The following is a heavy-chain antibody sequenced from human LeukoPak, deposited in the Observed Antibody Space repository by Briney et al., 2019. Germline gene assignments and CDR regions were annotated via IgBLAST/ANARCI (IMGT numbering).Heavy chain of an antibody. Sequence: PGGSLRLSCAASGFTVITNDMTWVRQAPGKGLEWVSVLCDGNTKYADSVQGRFIISRDNSKNTLYLEMNSLRPDDTAVYYCARGVEPLAANTLAYWGQGTLVTVSS. CDR1: GFTVITND. CDR2: LCDGNT. CDR3: ARGVEPLAANTLAY. V-gene: IGHV3-53*01. D-gene: IGHD1-14*01. J-gene: IGHJ4*02.